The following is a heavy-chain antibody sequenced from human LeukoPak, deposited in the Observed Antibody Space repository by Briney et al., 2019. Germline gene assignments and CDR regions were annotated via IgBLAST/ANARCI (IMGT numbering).Heavy chain of an antibody. CDR3: AREED. CDR2: IYYSGST. V-gene: IGHV4-59*01. J-gene: IGHJ4*02. CDR1: GDSISNYY. Sequence: KTSETLSLTCIVSGDSISNYYWSWIRQPPGKGLEWIGYIYYSGSTNYNPSLKSRVTISVDTSKNQFSLKLSSVTAADTAVYYCAREEDWGQGTLVTVSS.